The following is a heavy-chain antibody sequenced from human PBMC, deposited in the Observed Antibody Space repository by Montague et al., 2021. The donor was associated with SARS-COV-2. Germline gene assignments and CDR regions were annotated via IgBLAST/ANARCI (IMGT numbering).Heavy chain of an antibody. V-gene: IGHV4-59*08. Sequence: ETLSLTCSVSGGSISGYYWSWIRQPPGKGLEWIVNIFKNGETDYNPSLKSRVIISVDTSKSQFSLKVTSVTAADTAVYYCARYYERSLGVWGQGTTVTVSS. D-gene: IGHD3-22*01. J-gene: IGHJ6*02. CDR1: GGSISGYY. CDR3: ARYYERSLGV. CDR2: IFKNGET.